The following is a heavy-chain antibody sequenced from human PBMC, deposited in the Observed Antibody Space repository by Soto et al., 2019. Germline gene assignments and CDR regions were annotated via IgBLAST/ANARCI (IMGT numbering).Heavy chain of an antibody. Sequence: SETLSLTSAVFGGSLSGYYWSWIRQPPGKGLEWIGEIYHSGSTNYNPSLKSRVTISLDTSKNQVSLKLSSVTAADTAVYYCARRRRIAAAVDYWGQGTLVTVSS. J-gene: IGHJ4*02. V-gene: IGHV4-34*01. CDR2: IYHSGST. CDR3: ARRRRIAAAVDY. CDR1: GGSLSGYY. D-gene: IGHD6-13*01.